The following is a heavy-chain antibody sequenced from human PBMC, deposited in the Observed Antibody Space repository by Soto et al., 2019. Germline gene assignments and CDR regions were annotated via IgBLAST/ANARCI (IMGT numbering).Heavy chain of an antibody. D-gene: IGHD3-10*01. J-gene: IGHJ4*02. CDR3: ATSPADRGWFSYFDY. V-gene: IGHV3-66*01. CDR1: ELTVNSKY. Sequence: EVQLEESGGGLVQPGGSLRLCCTASELTVNSKYMSWVRQAPGKGLEWVSVIYGGGTRYYAESVKGRFIISSDNSKSTVYLQMSSLRAEDTGIYYCATSPADRGWFSYFDYWGQGTLVTVSS. CDR2: IYGGGTR.